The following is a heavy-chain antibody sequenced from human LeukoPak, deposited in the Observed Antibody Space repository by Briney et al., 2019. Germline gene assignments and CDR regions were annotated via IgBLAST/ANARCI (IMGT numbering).Heavy chain of an antibody. CDR2: INHSGST. CDR1: GGSPSGYY. J-gene: IGHJ4*02. Sequence: SGTLSHTCAVYGGSPSGYYWSWIRPPPGKGVAWMGEINHSGSTNYNPFLKSRVTISVDTSKNQFSLKLSSVTAADTAVYYCARGRGVRPYGSGRPGFDYWGQGTLVTVSS. V-gene: IGHV4-34*01. D-gene: IGHD3-10*01. CDR3: ARGRGVRPYGSGRPGFDY.